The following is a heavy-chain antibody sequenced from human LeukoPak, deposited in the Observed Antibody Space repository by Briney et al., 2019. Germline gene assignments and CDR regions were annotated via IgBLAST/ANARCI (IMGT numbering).Heavy chain of an antibody. CDR2: NSGSGGGT. V-gene: IGHV3-23*01. CDR3: AKDLGRYRNNYFDY. CDR1: GFTFNSYA. D-gene: IGHD1-26*01. Sequence: GGALRLSCAASGFTFNSYAMSWVRQAPEKGLEWVATNSGSGGGTYYADSVKGRFTISRDDSKNTLYLQMNSLRAEDTAVYYCAKDLGRYRNNYFDYWGQGTLVTVSS. J-gene: IGHJ4*02.